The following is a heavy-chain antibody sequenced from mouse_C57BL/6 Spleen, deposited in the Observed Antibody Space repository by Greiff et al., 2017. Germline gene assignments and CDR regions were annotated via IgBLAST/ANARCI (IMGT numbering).Heavy chain of an antibody. Sequence: QVQLKQPGAELVKPGASVKLSCKASGYTFTSYWMHWVKQRPGRGLEWIGRIDPNSGGTKYNEKFKSKATLTVDKPSSTAYMQRSSLTSEDSAVYYCARSNHYGSSYWYFDVWGTGTTVTVSS. J-gene: IGHJ1*03. CDR2: IDPNSGGT. D-gene: IGHD1-1*01. CDR3: ARSNHYGSSYWYFDV. CDR1: GYTFTSYW. V-gene: IGHV1-72*01.